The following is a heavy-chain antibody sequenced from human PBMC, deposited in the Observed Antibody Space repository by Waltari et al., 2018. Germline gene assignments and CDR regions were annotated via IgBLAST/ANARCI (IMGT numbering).Heavy chain of an antibody. CDR1: GYSISSGYY. V-gene: IGHV4-38-2*01. CDR3: ARAYYDSSGYYLLN. J-gene: IGHJ4*02. Sequence: QVQLQESGPGLVKPSETLSLTCAVSGYSISSGYYWDWIRQPPGKGLEWIGSIYHSGSTYYNPSLKSRVTISVDTSKNQFSLKLSSVTAADTAVYYCARAYYDSSGYYLLNWGQGTLVTVSS. CDR2: IYHSGST. D-gene: IGHD3-22*01.